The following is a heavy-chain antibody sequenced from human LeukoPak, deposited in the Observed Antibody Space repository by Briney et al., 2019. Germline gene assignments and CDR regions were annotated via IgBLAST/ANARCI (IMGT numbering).Heavy chain of an antibody. V-gene: IGHV3-21*01. J-gene: IGHJ4*02. Sequence: GGSLRLSCAASGFTFSSYSMNWVRHAPGKGLEWVSSISSNSNYIYYADSVKGRFTISRDNAKSSLYLQMNSLRAEDTAVYYCARASRESTGLYPDYWGQGTLVTVSS. CDR1: GFTFSSYS. CDR2: ISSNSNYI. CDR3: ARASRESTGLYPDY. D-gene: IGHD2-8*02.